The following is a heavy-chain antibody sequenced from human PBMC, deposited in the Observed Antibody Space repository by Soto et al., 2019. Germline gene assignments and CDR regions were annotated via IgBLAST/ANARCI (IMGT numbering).Heavy chain of an antibody. D-gene: IGHD3-10*01. CDR2: IWYDGSNK. J-gene: IGHJ6*02. CDR3: ARDRRIITMVRGVTSGMDV. Sequence: QVQLVESGGGVVQPGRSLRLSCAASGFTFSSCGMHWVRQAPGKGLEWVAVIWYDGSNKYYADSVKGRFTISRDNSKNTLYLQMNSLRAEDTAVYYCARDRRIITMVRGVTSGMDVWGQGTTVTVSS. CDR1: GFTFSSCG. V-gene: IGHV3-33*01.